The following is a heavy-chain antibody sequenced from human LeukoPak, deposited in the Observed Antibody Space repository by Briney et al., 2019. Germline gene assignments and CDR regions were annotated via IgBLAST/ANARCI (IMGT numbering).Heavy chain of an antibody. CDR1: GYTLTELS. J-gene: IGHJ4*02. D-gene: IGHD6-19*01. CDR3: ARGSGWQTDFDY. CDR2: FDPEDGET. V-gene: IGHV1-24*01. Sequence: ASVKVSCKVSGYTLTELSMHWVRQAPGKGLEWMGGFDPEDGETIYAQKFQGRVTMTEDTSTDTAYMELSSLRSEDTAVYYCARGSGWQTDFDYWGQGTLVTVSS.